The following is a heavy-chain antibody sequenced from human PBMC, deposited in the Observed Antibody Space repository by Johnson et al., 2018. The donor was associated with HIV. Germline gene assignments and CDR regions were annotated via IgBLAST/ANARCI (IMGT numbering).Heavy chain of an antibody. CDR3: AREGSVGATIFTMFDAFDI. V-gene: IGHV3-11*04. Sequence: QVQLVASGGGSIQPGGSLRLSCAASGFTFSDHYMSWIRQAPGKGLEWVSYISSSSSSIYYADSVKGRFTISRDNAKNSLYLQMNSLRAEDTAVYYCAREGSVGATIFTMFDAFDIWGQGTMVTVSS. CDR2: ISSSSSSI. D-gene: IGHD1-26*01. CDR1: GFTFSDHY. J-gene: IGHJ3*02.